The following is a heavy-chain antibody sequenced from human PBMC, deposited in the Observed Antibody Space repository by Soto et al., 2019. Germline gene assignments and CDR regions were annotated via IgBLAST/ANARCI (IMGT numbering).Heavy chain of an antibody. CDR3: ARDEAEVSTSYRFDY. CDR2: IKEDGSEK. Sequence: EVQLVESGGGLVQPGGSLRLSCAASGFTFSNYWMSWVRQTPGKGLEWVANIKEDGSEKMFVDSVKGRFSISRDNAKKSVYLERNSLRAEDTAIYYCARDEAEVSTSYRFDYWGQGTLGTVSS. V-gene: IGHV3-7*03. CDR1: GFTFSNYW. J-gene: IGHJ4*02. D-gene: IGHD5-18*01.